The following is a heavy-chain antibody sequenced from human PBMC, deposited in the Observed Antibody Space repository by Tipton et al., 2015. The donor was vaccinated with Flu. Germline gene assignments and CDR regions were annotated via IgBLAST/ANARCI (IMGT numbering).Heavy chain of an antibody. V-gene: IGHV4-61*01. CDR2: IYYSGSA. CDR1: GGSVSSGYYY. CDR3: ARLSYYDVDLKNFYFDY. D-gene: IGHD3-10*02. Sequence: TLSLTCTVSGGSVSSGYYYWSWIRQPPGKALEWIGYIYYSGSANYNPSLKGRVTISVDSSKSQFSLKLRSVTAADTAVYYCARLSYYDVDLKNFYFDYWGQGALVTVSS. J-gene: IGHJ4*02.